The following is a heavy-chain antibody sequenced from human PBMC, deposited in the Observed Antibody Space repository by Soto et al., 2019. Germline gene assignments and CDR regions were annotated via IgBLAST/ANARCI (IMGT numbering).Heavy chain of an antibody. CDR3: ARERSGAFDY. CDR1: GVSFNSYD. D-gene: IGHD3-3*01. Sequence: AGGSLRLSCAASGVSFNSYDMHWVRQAPGKGPEWVAIISYDGSNKYYADSVKGRFTISRDNSKNTLYLQMNSLRAEDTAVYYCARERSGAFDYWGQGTLVSASS. V-gene: IGHV3-33*08. CDR2: ISYDGSNK. J-gene: IGHJ4*02.